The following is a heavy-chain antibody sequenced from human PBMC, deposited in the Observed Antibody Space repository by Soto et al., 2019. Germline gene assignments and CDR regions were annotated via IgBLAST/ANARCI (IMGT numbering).Heavy chain of an antibody. CDR2: IIPIFGTA. Sequence: VRQAPGQGLEWMGGIIPIFGTANYAQKFQGRVTITADESTSTAYMELSSLRSEDTAVYYCARVRADYGDRYYYYYGMDVWGQGTTVTVSS. CDR3: ARVRADYGDRYYYYYGMDV. V-gene: IGHV1-69*01. J-gene: IGHJ6*02. D-gene: IGHD4-17*01.